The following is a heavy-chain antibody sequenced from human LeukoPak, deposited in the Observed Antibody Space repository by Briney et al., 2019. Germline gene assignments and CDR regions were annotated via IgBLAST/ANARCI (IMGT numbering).Heavy chain of an antibody. D-gene: IGHD6-13*01. CDR1: GGSISSYY. CDR3: ARGYSSSWSYFDY. Sequence: SETLSLTCTVSGGSISSYYWSWIRQPPGKGLEWIGYIYYSGSTNYNPSLKSRVTISVDTSKNQFSLKLSSVTAADTAVYYCARGYSSSWSYFDYWGQGTLVTVSS. V-gene: IGHV4-59*01. CDR2: IYYSGST. J-gene: IGHJ4*02.